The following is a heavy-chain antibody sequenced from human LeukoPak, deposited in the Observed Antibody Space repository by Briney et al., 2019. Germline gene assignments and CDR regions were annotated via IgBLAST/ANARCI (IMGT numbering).Heavy chain of an antibody. CDR3: ASSYYGSGGYRD. Sequence: PSETLSLTCTVSGGSISSYYWSWIRQPPGKGLEWIGYIYYSGSTNYNPSLKSRVTISVDTSKNQFSLKLSSVTAADTAVYYCASSYYGSGGYRDWGQGTLVTVSS. J-gene: IGHJ4*02. CDR2: IYYSGST. CDR1: GGSISSYY. V-gene: IGHV4-59*08. D-gene: IGHD3-10*01.